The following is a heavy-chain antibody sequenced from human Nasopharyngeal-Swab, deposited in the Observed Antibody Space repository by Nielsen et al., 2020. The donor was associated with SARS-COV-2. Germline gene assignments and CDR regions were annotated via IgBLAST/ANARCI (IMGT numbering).Heavy chain of an antibody. CDR3: ARDHYGSGSPSMDV. D-gene: IGHD3-10*01. Sequence: SETLSLTCTVSGGSVSSGSYYWSWIRQPPGKGLEWIGYIYYSGSTNYNPSLKSRVTISVDTSKNQFSLKLNSVTAADTAVYYCARDHYGSGSPSMDVWGQGTTVTVSS. V-gene: IGHV4-61*01. CDR1: GGSVSSGSYY. CDR2: IYYSGST. J-gene: IGHJ6*02.